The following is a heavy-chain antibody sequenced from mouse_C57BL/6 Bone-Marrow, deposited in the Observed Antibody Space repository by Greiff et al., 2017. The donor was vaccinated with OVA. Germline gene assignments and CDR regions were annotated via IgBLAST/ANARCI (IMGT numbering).Heavy chain of an antibody. D-gene: IGHD2-2*01. CDR1: GYTFTDYE. J-gene: IGHJ3*01. CDR2: IDPETGGT. V-gene: IGHV1-15*01. Sequence: VKLMESGAELVRPGASVTLSCKASGYTFTDYEMHWVKQTPVHGLEWIGAIDPETGGTAYNQKFKGKAILTADKSSSQAYMELRSLTSEDSAVYYCTRHGYDAWFAYWGQGTLVTVSA. CDR3: TRHGYDAWFAY.